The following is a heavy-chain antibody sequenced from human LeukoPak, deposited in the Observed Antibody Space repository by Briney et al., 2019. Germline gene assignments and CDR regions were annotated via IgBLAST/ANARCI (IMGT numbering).Heavy chain of an antibody. V-gene: IGHV4-59*08. D-gene: IGHD1-26*01. Sequence: SETLSLTCTVSGGSISSYYWSWIRQPPGKGLEWIGYIYYSGSTNYNPSLKSRVTISVDTSKNQFSLKLSSVTAADTAVYYCARPAGATLVVDYWGQGTLVTVSS. J-gene: IGHJ4*02. CDR1: GGSISSYY. CDR3: ARPAGATLVVDY. CDR2: IYYSGST.